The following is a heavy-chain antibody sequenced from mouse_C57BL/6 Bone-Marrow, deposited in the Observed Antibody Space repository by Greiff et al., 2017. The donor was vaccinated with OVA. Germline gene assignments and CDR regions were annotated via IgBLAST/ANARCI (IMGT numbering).Heavy chain of an antibody. CDR3: ARDAIYDGYPGDWYVDV. J-gene: IGHJ1*03. D-gene: IGHD2-3*01. V-gene: IGHV7-1*01. CDR2: SRNKANDYTT. CDR1: GFTFSDFY. Sequence: EVKLVESGGGLVQSGRSLRLSCATSGFTFSDFYMEWVRQAPGKGLEWIAASRNKANDYTTEYSASVKGRFIVSRDTSQSILYLQMNALRAEDTAIYYCARDAIYDGYPGDWYVDVWGTGTTVTVSS.